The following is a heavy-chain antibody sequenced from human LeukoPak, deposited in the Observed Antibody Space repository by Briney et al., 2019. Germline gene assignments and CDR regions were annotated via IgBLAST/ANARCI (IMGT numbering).Heavy chain of an antibody. V-gene: IGHV4-59*08. CDR1: GDSMSSYY. CDR2: IYYSGST. Sequence: SETLSLTCTVSGDSMSSYYWSWIRQPPGKGLEWIAYIYYSGSTNYNPSLKSRVSISVDTSKNQFSLKLSSVTAADTAVYYCARAVYGSGATAFDYWGQGTLVTVSS. CDR3: ARAVYGSGATAFDY. J-gene: IGHJ4*02. D-gene: IGHD3-10*01.